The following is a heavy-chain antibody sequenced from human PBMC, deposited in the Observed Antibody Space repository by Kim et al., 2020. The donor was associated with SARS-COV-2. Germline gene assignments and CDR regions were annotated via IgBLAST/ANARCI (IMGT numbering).Heavy chain of an antibody. J-gene: IGHJ6*02. Sequence: GGSLRLSCAASGFTFSSYAMSWVRQAPGKGLEWVSAISGSGGSTYYADSVKGRFTISRDNSKNTLYLQMNSLRAEDTAVYYCAEQWRHYYYYGMDVWGQGTTVTVSS. CDR1: GFTFSSYA. CDR3: AEQWRHYYYYGMDV. D-gene: IGHD6-19*01. V-gene: IGHV3-23*01. CDR2: ISGSGGST.